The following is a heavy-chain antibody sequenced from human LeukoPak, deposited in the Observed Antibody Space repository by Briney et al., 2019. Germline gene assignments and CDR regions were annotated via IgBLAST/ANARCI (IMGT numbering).Heavy chain of an antibody. D-gene: IGHD3-10*01. J-gene: IGHJ4*02. CDR2: INPNSGGT. Sequence: ASVKVSCKASGYTFTCYYMHWVRQAPGQGLELMGRINPNSGGTNYAEKFQGRVTMTRDTSISTAYMELSRLRSDDTAVYYCARSITRGPFDYWGQGTLVTVSS. CDR1: GYTFTCYY. CDR3: ARSITRGPFDY. V-gene: IGHV1-2*06.